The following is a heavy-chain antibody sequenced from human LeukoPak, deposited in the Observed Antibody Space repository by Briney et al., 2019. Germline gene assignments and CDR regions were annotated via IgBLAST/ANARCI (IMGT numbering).Heavy chain of an antibody. CDR3: AREFQDSTTAGTALDY. Sequence: ASVKVSCKASGYTFTGYYMHWVRLAPGQGLEWMGWINPNSGGTNYAQKFQGRVTMTTDTSTSTAYMELRSLRSDDTAVYYCAREFQDSTTAGTALDYWGQGTLVTVSS. V-gene: IGHV1-2*02. CDR1: GYTFTGYY. CDR2: INPNSGGT. J-gene: IGHJ4*02. D-gene: IGHD6-13*01.